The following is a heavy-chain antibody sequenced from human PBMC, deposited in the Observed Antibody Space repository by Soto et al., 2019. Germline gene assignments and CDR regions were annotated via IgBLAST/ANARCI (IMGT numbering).Heavy chain of an antibody. D-gene: IGHD6-13*01. V-gene: IGHV1-69*13. J-gene: IGHJ5*02. CDR1: GGTFSSYA. Sequence: SVKVSCKASGGTFSSYAISWVRQAPGQGLEWMGGIIPIFGTANYAQKFQGRVTITADESTSTAYMELSSLRSEDTAVYYCAISAAAGTSPNSVYNWFDPWGQGTLVTSPQ. CDR2: IIPIFGTA. CDR3: AISAAAGTSPNSVYNWFDP.